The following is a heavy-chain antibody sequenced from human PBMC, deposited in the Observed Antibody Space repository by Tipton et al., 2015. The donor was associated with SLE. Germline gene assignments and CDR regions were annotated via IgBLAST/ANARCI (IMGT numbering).Heavy chain of an antibody. CDR2: IYYRGIT. Sequence: TLSLTCTVSGGSISSGAYYWSWIRQHPGKGLEWIGYIYYRGITYYNPSLKSRVSMSVDTSKNQFSLKLNSVTAADTAVYFCARATRRGGVTTELADWGQGTLVTVSS. V-gene: IGHV4-31*03. J-gene: IGHJ4*02. D-gene: IGHD1-14*01. CDR3: ARATRRGGVTTELAD. CDR1: GGSISSGAYY.